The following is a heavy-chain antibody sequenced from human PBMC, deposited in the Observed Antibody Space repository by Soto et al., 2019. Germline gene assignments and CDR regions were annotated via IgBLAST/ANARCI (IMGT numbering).Heavy chain of an antibody. CDR2: IYFSGST. CDR1: GTSISTVDYS. D-gene: IGHD2-15*01. V-gene: IGHV4-30-4*08. J-gene: IGHJ5*02. Sequence: LSLTCTVFGTSISTVDYSWAWIRQAPGKGLEWIGYIYFSGSTYYNPSLKSRVAISVDTTKNQFSLQLRSVTAADTAVYFCYSEGSWGQGTLVTVSS. CDR3: YSEGS.